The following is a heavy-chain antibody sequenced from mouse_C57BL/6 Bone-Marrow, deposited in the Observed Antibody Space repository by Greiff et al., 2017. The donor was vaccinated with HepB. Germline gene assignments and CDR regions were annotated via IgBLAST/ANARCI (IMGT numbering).Heavy chain of an antibody. J-gene: IGHJ1*03. Sequence: VQLQQPGAELVKPGASVKLSCKASGYTFTSYWMQWVKQRPGQGLEWIGEIDPSDSYTNYNQKFKGKATLTVDTSSSTAYMQLSSLTSEDSAVYYCARRGITTVVRYFDVWGTGTTVTVSS. D-gene: IGHD1-1*01. CDR2: IDPSDSYT. CDR1: GYTFTSYW. CDR3: ARRGITTVVRYFDV. V-gene: IGHV1-50*01.